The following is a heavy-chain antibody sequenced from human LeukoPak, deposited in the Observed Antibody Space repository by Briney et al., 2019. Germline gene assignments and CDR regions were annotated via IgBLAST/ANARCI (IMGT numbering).Heavy chain of an antibody. CDR1: GGSISSYY. V-gene: IGHV4-59*01. CDR3: ARAEDKYYFDY. Sequence: PSETLSLTCTVSGGSISSYYWSWIRQPPGKGLEWIGYIYYSGSTNYNPSIKSRVNISVDTSKNQFSLKLSSVTAADTAVYYCARAEDKYYFDYWGQGTLVTVSS. J-gene: IGHJ4*02. CDR2: IYYSGST.